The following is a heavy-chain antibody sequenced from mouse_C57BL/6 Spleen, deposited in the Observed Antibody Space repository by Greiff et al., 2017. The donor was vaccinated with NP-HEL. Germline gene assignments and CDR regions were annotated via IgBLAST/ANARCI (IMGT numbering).Heavy chain of an antibody. J-gene: IGHJ4*01. CDR2: IDPANGNT. D-gene: IGHD2-4*01. Sequence: EVQLQQSVAELVRPGASVKLSCTASGFNIKNTYMHWVKQRPEQGLEWIGRIDPANGNTKYAPKFQGKATITADTSSNTAYLQLSSLTSEDTAIYYWARREYDDYDDYYAMDYWGQGTSVTVSS. CDR1: GFNIKNTY. V-gene: IGHV14-3*01. CDR3: ARREYDDYDDYYAMDY.